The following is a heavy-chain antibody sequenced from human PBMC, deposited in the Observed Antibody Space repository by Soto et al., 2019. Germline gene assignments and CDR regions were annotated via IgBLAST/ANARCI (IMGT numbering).Heavy chain of an antibody. D-gene: IGHD4-17*01. Sequence: EASVKVSCKASGGTFSSYAISWVRQAPGQGLEWMGGIIPIFGTANYAQKFQGRVTITADESTSTAYMELSSLRSEDTAVYYCARSGERNYGDYARLAYWGQGTLVTVSS. CDR2: IIPIFGTA. V-gene: IGHV1-69*13. CDR3: ARSGERNYGDYARLAY. CDR1: GGTFSSYA. J-gene: IGHJ4*02.